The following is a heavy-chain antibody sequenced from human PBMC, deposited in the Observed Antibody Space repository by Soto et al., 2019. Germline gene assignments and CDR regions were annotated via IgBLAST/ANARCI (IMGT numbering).Heavy chain of an antibody. CDR1: GFSLTTTEVA. Sequence: SGPTLVNPTQSLTLTCSFSGFSLTTTEVAVGWIRQPPGKALEWLALICWDDDKRYSPSLKSSLTITKDTAKNQVVLTMTNMDPVDTATYYCAHSPTSYYYDSSGLYMDVWGQGTTVTVSS. J-gene: IGHJ6*02. D-gene: IGHD3-22*01. V-gene: IGHV2-5*02. CDR2: ICWDDDK. CDR3: AHSPTSYYYDSSGLYMDV.